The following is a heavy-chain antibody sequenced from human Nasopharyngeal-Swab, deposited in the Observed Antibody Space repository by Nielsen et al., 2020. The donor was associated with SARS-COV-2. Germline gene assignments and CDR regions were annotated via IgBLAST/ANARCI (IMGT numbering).Heavy chain of an antibody. D-gene: IGHD7-27*01. CDR1: GFSFSSYA. CDR2: ISYDGSNK. V-gene: IGHV3-30-3*01. CDR3: ARDLGNYFDY. Sequence: GGSLRLSCAASGFSFSSYAMHWVRQAPGKGLEWVAVISYDGSNKYYADSVKGRFTISRDNSKNTLYLQMNSLRAEDTAVYYCARDLGNYFDYWGQGTLVTVSS. J-gene: IGHJ4*02.